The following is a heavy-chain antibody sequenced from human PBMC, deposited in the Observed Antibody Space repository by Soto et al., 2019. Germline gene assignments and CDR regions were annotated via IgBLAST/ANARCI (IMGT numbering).Heavy chain of an antibody. D-gene: IGHD6-19*01. CDR1: GFTFSSYW. J-gene: IGHJ4*02. CDR3: ARDRRAVAPEGFDY. CDR2: IKQDGSEK. V-gene: IGHV3-7*03. Sequence: GSLRLSCAASGFTFSSYWMSWVRQAPGKGLEWVANIKQDGSEKYYVDCVKGRFTISRDNAKNSLYLQMNSLRAEDTAVYYCARDRRAVAPEGFDYWGQGTLVTV.